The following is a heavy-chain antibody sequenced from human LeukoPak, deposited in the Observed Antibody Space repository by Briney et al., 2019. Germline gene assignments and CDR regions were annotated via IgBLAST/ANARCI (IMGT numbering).Heavy chain of an antibody. J-gene: IGHJ4*02. CDR1: GGSVSSGSYY. CDR2: IYHSGST. Sequence: SETLSLTCTVSGGSVSSGSYYWSWIRQPPGKGLEWLGYIYHSGSTNYNPSLKSRLTISVDTSKSQFSLKLSSVTAADTAVYYCARSYSSGWPYYFDYWGQGTLVTVSS. V-gene: IGHV4-61*01. D-gene: IGHD6-19*01. CDR3: ARSYSSGWPYYFDY.